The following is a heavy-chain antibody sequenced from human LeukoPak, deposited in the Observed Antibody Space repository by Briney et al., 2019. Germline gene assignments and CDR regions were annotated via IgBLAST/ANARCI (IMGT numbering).Heavy chain of an antibody. CDR2: ISGSGGST. CDR1: GFTFSSYA. D-gene: IGHD2-15*01. J-gene: IGHJ3*02. CDR3: AKGIVVVVAATDAFDI. Sequence: GGSLKLSCAASGFTFSSYAMSWVRQAPGKGLEWVAAISGSGGSTYYADSVKGRFTISRDNSKNTLYLQMNSLRAEDTAVYYCAKGIVVVVAATDAFDIWGQGTMVTVSS. V-gene: IGHV3-23*01.